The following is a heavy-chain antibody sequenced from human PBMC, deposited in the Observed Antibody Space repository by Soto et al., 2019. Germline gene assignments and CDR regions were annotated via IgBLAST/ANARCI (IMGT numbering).Heavy chain of an antibody. CDR1: GFTFSSYW. CDR3: ARVNYDLWSGPLDV. V-gene: IGHV3-7*04. CDR2: IKQDGSEK. J-gene: IGHJ6*02. D-gene: IGHD3-3*01. Sequence: PGWSLRLSCAASGFTFSSYWMSWVRQAPGKGLEWVANIKQDGSEKYYVDSVKGRFTISRDNAKNSLYLQMNSLRAEDTAVYYCARVNYDLWSGPLDVWVQGTTVTVSS.